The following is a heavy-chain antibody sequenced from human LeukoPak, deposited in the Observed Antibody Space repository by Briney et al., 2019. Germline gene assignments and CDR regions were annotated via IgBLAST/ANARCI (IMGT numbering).Heavy chain of an antibody. D-gene: IGHD5-18*01. CDR1: GFTFSSYA. CDR3: AKVRGYSYGYFDY. CDR2: ISGSGGST. V-gene: IGHV3-23*01. Sequence: GGSLRLSCAASGFTFSSYAMSWVRQALGKGLEWVSAISGSGGSTYYADSVKGRFTISRDNSKNTLYLQMNSLRAEDTAVYYCAKVRGYSYGYFDYWGQGTLVTVSS. J-gene: IGHJ4*02.